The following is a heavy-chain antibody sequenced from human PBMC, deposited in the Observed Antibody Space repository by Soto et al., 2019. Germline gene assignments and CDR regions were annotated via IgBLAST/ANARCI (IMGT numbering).Heavy chain of an antibody. CDR1: GGSISSSSYY. D-gene: IGHD2-2*03. CDR2: IYYSGST. Sequence: ASGTLSLTCPVSGGSISSSSYYWGWIRQPPGKGLEWIWSIYYSGSTYYNPSLKSRVTISVDTSKNQFSLKLSSVTAADSAVYYCARRGYCSSTGCSENWFDPWGQGTLVTVSS. V-gene: IGHV4-39*01. CDR3: ARRGYCSSTGCSENWFDP. J-gene: IGHJ5*02.